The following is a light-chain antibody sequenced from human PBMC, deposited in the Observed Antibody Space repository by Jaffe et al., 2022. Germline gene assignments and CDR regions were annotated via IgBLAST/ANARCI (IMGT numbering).Light chain of an antibody. CDR2: DVF. CDR1: SNDVGAYNY. CDR3: SSITTSTTVV. Sequence: QSALTQPASVSGSPGQSITISCTGTSNDVGAYNYVFWYQQHPGQAPKLLIYDVFKRPSGVSDRFSASKSGNMASLTISGLQSDDEADYHCSSITTSTTVVFGTGTTVTVL. V-gene: IGLV2-14*03. J-gene: IGLJ1*01.